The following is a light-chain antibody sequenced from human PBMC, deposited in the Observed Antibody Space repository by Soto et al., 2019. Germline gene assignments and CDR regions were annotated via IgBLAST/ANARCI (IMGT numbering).Light chain of an antibody. CDR2: SNN. CDR3: SAWDESLNSVV. Sequence: QSLLTQPPSASGTPGQRVTISCSGSSSNIGSNYVYWYQQLPGTAPKLLIYSNNQRPSGVPDRFSGSKSDTSASLAISGLRSEDEADYYCSAWDESLNSVVFGGGTKLTVL. J-gene: IGLJ2*01. CDR1: SSNIGSNY. V-gene: IGLV1-47*02.